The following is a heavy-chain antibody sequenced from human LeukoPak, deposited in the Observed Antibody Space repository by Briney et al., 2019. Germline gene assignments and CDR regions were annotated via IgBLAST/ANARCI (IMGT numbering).Heavy chain of an antibody. CDR1: GYTFTSYG. J-gene: IGHJ4*02. V-gene: IGHV1-18*01. CDR3: ARVKGMIVVVITTLPDY. D-gene: IGHD3-22*01. Sequence: ASVKVSCKASGYTFTSYGISWVRQAPGQGLEWMGWISAYNGNTNYAQKLRGRVTMTTDTSTSTAYMELRSLRSDDTAVYYCARVKGMIVVVITTLPDYWGQGTLVTVSS. CDR2: ISAYNGNT.